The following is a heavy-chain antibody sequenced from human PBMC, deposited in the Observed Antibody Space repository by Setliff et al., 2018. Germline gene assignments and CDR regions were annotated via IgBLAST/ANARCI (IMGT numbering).Heavy chain of an antibody. Sequence: SETLSLTCTVSRGSINSHYWSWIRQPAGKGLEWIGRIFGSGSTNYNPSLKSRVTMSIDTSKNQFFLKVRSVTAADTAVYYCARDRGSNNSPEDFDYWGLGTQVTVSS. D-gene: IGHD1-1*01. CDR1: RGSINSHY. CDR2: IFGSGST. V-gene: IGHV4-4*07. CDR3: ARDRGSNNSPEDFDY. J-gene: IGHJ4*02.